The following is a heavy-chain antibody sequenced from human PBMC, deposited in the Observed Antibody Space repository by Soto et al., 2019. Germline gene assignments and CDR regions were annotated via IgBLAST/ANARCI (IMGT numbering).Heavy chain of an antibody. J-gene: IGHJ6*02. CDR2: INPSGGST. Sequence: ASVKVSCKASGYTFTSYYMHWVRQAPGQGLEWMGIINPSGGSTSYAQKFQGRVTMTRDTSTSTVYMELSSLRSEDTAVYYCARDFDCNTRKETRMYFWSQGTTVPVSS. CDR3: ARDFDCNTRKETRMYF. CDR1: GYTFTSYY. V-gene: IGHV1-46*01. D-gene: IGHD3-9*01.